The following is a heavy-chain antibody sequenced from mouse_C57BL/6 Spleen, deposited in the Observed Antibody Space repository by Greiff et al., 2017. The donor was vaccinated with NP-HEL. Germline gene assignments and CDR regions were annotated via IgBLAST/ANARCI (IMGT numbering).Heavy chain of an antibody. CDR1: GYTFTDYY. CDR2: IYPGSGNT. J-gene: IGHJ3*01. V-gene: IGHV1-76*01. CDR3: AREHYYGSSWFAY. Sequence: QVQLQQSGAELVRPGASVKLSCKASGYTFTDYYINWVKQRPGQGLEWIARIYPGSGNTYYNEKFKGKATLTAEKSSSTAYMQLSSLTSEDSAVYFCAREHYYGSSWFAYWGQGTLVTVSA. D-gene: IGHD1-1*01.